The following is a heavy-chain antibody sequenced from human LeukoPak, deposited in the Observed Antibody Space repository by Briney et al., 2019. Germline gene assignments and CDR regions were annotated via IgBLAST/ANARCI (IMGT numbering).Heavy chain of an antibody. CDR3: AREPGPGPTPLWWFDP. CDR2: IYYSGST. CDR1: GGSISSSSYY. Sequence: PSETLSLTCTVSGGSISSSSYYWGWIRQPPGKGLEWIGSIYYSGSTYYNPSLKSRVTISVDTSKNQFSLKLSSVTAADTAVYYCAREPGPGPTPLWWFDPWGQGTLVTVSS. V-gene: IGHV4-39*02. D-gene: IGHD2-21*01. J-gene: IGHJ5*02.